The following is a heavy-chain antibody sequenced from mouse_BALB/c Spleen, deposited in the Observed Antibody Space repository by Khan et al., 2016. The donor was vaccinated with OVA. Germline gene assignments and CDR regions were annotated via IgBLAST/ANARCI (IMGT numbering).Heavy chain of an antibody. Sequence: QVQLKESGAELVRPGTSLYISCTASGYTFTNYWLGWVNQRPGHGLEWMGDIYPGVGYINYNENFKGRITLTAGTSSNTSYIQISGLTSEDSAVYFCTRWDTWFFDVWGAGTTVTVSS. J-gene: IGHJ1*01. CDR3: TRWDTWFFDV. CDR2: IYPGVGYI. V-gene: IGHV1-63*02. CDR1: GYTFTNYW. D-gene: IGHD4-1*01.